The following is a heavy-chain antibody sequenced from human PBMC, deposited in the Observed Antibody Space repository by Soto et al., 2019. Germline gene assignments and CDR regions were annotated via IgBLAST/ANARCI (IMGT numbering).Heavy chain of an antibody. Sequence: GGSLRLSCVASGFTLTTYTMSWVRQAPGMGLEWVSSINGRGNYKYYTDSVEGRFTISRDNAKNSLYLHMNSLGAEDTAVYYCAREDGVVGATSAFDYWGQGTLVTVSS. J-gene: IGHJ4*02. D-gene: IGHD1-26*01. V-gene: IGHV3-21*01. CDR3: AREDGVVGATSAFDY. CDR2: INGRGNYK. CDR1: GFTLTTYT.